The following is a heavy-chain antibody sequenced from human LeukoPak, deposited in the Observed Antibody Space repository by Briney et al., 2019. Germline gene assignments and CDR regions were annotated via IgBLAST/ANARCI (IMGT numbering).Heavy chain of an antibody. CDR3: ARVGQGYCSGGSCYSGVEFDY. CDR1: GFTFDDYA. CDR2: ISGDGGST. J-gene: IGHJ4*02. D-gene: IGHD2-15*01. V-gene: IGHV3-43*02. Sequence: GGSLRLSCAASGFTFDDYAMHWVRQAPGKGLEWVSLISGDGGSTYYADSVKGRFTISRDNAKNSLYLQMNSLRAEDTAVYYCARVGQGYCSGGSCYSGVEFDYWGQGTLVTVSS.